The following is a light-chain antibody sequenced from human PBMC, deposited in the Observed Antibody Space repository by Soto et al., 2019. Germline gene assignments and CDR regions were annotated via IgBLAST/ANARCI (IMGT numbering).Light chain of an antibody. CDR3: QQYASSSYT. CDR2: GAS. CDR1: QSVSSSY. J-gene: IGKJ2*01. V-gene: IGKV3-20*01. Sequence: PGERATLSCRASQSVSSSYLAWYQQKPGQAPRLLIYGASSRATGIPDRFSGSGSGTDFTLTVTRLEPEDFAVYYCQQYASSSYTFGQGTKLEIK.